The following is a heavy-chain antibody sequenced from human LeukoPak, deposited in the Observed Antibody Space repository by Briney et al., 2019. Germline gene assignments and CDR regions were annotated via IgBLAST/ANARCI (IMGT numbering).Heavy chain of an antibody. J-gene: IGHJ4*02. D-gene: IGHD1-26*01. CDR2: IYYSGST. Sequence: SETLSLTCTVSGGSISSGDYYWSWIRQPPGKGLEWIGYIYYSGSTYYNPSLKSRVTISVDTSKNQFSLKLSSVTAADTAVYYCARALHTPGWPYSGSPVRLFDYWGQGTLVTVSP. CDR1: GGSISSGDYY. V-gene: IGHV4-30-4*08. CDR3: ARALHTPGWPYSGSPVRLFDY.